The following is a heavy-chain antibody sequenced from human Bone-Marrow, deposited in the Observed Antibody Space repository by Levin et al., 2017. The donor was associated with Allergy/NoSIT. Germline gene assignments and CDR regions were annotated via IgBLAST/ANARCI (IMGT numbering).Heavy chain of an antibody. D-gene: IGHD1-26*01. J-gene: IGHJ3*01. CDR3: AKGVYGVGDKNAFDF. CDR2: ISGDGNNR. V-gene: IGHV3-23*01. CDR1: GFFFPNHA. Sequence: GESLKISCAASGFFFPNHAMTWVRQAPGKGLEWVSSISGDGNNRYYADSVRGPVMISRDNSQSAMWLQMSSLRAEDTALYYCAKGVYGVGDKNAFDFWGQGTMVTVPS.